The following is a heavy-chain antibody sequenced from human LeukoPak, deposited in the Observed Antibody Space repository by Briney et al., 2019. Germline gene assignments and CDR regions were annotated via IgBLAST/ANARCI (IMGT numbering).Heavy chain of an antibody. V-gene: IGHV4-59*08. CDR3: ASYNEGVDY. J-gene: IGHJ4*02. CDR2: IYYSGST. CDR1: GFTFSDYY. D-gene: IGHD1-1*01. Sequence: GSLRLSCAASGFTFSDYYMSWIRQAPGKGLEWIGYIYYSGSTNYNPSLKSRVTISVDTSKNQFSLKLSSVTAADTAVYYCASYNEGVDYWGQGTLVTVSS.